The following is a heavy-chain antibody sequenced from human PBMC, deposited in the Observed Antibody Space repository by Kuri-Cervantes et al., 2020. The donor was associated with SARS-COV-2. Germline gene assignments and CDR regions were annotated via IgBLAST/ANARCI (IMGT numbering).Heavy chain of an antibody. CDR3: ARGPERTNIAAAGLLFDY. CDR1: GFTFSSYG. Sequence: GESLTLSCAASGFTFSSYGMHWVRQAPGKGLEWVAVIWYDGSNKYYADSVKGRFTISRENAKNSLYLQRNSLRAGDTAVYYCARGPERTNIAAAGLLFDYWGQGTLVTVSS. J-gene: IGHJ4*02. V-gene: IGHV3-33*01. CDR2: IWYDGSNK. D-gene: IGHD6-13*01.